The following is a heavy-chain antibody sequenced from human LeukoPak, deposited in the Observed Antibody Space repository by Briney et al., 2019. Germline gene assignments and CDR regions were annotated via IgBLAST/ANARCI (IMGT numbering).Heavy chain of an antibody. CDR3: ATYCTDGVCPGRYFQY. CDR2: IGDSAYST. CDR1: GFTFSSYA. Sequence: GGSLRLSCAASGFTFSSYAMSWVRQAPGKGLVWVSAIGDSAYSTYYADSVKGRFTISRDNSKNTLYLQMNSLRAEDTAVYYCATYCTDGVCPGRYFQYWGQGTLVTVSS. V-gene: IGHV3-23*01. J-gene: IGHJ1*01. D-gene: IGHD2-8*01.